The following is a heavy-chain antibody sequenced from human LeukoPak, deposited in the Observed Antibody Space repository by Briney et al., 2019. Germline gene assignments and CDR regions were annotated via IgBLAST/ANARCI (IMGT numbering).Heavy chain of an antibody. J-gene: IGHJ4*02. Sequence: GGSLRLSCAGSGFTFSSYAMSWVRQAPGKGLEWVSAISGSGADTYYADSVKGRFTISRDNSKNTLYLQMNSLRAEDTAVYYCARDGTQRGFFDYWGQGTLVTVSS. CDR2: ISGSGADT. CDR3: ARDGTQRGFFDY. D-gene: IGHD6-25*01. CDR1: GFTFSSYA. V-gene: IGHV3-23*01.